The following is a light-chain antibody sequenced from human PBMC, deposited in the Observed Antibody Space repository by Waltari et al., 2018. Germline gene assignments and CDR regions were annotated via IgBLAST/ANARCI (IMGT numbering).Light chain of an antibody. CDR3: SSQSSDTVVI. CDR2: DVN. Sequence: QSALTQPASVSGSPGQSITISCPGSSSDVGRDDSVSWYQDHPGQAPKVIIYDVNNRPSGVSDRFAGSKSGNTASLTISGLQAEDEANDYCSSQSSDTVVIFGGGTKLTVL. CDR1: SSDVGRDDS. J-gene: IGLJ2*01. V-gene: IGLV2-14*03.